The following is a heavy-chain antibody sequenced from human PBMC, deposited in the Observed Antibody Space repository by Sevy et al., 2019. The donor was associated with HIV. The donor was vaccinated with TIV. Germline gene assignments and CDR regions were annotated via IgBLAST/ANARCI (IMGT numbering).Heavy chain of an antibody. Sequence: GGSLRLSCAASGFTFTSYGMHWVRQAPGKGLEWVAFIRDDGSIKSYAESVKGRVTISRDNSRNTVYLEMDSLTGEDTAVDYCAKDSAFVSLYYDSRGYGALRPYFDSWGQGALVTVSS. D-gene: IGHD3-22*01. V-gene: IGHV3-30*02. CDR1: GFTFTSYG. J-gene: IGHJ4*02. CDR2: IRDDGSIK. CDR3: AKDSAFVSLYYDSRGYGALRPYFDS.